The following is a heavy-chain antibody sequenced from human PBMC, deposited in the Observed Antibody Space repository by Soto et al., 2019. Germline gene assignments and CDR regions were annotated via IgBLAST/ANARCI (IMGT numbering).Heavy chain of an antibody. J-gene: IGHJ6*03. V-gene: IGHV3-23*01. Sequence: GGSLRLSCAASGFTFSNYAMTWVRQAPGKGLEWVSAISGSTGTTYYADSVKGRFTISRDNSRNTLYLQMNSLRADDTAVYYCAKSGGSGSLYYYYYYMDVWGKGTTVTVSS. CDR3: AKSGGSGSLYYYYYYMDV. CDR2: ISGSTGTT. D-gene: IGHD3-10*01. CDR1: GFTFSNYA.